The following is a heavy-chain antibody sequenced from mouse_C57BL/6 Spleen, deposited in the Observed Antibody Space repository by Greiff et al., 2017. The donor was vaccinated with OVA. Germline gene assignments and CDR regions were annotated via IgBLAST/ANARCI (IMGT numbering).Heavy chain of an antibody. Sequence: QVQLQQSGAELVKPGASVKLSCKASGYTFTSYWMQWVKQRPGQGLEWIGEIDPSDSYTNYNQKFKGKATLTVDTSSSTAYMQLSSLTSEDSAVYYCARSGNSFDYWGQGTTLTVSS. CDR1: GYTFTSYW. CDR2: IDPSDSYT. CDR3: ARSGNSFDY. D-gene: IGHD1-3*01. J-gene: IGHJ2*01. V-gene: IGHV1-50*01.